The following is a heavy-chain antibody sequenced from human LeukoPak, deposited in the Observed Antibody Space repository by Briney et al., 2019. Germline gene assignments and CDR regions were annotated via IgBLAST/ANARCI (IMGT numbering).Heavy chain of an antibody. CDR1: GYTFTSYG. D-gene: IGHD3-3*01. J-gene: IGHJ3*02. V-gene: IGHV1-18*01. Sequence: ASVKVSCKASGYTFTSYGISWVRQAPGQGLEWMGWISAYNGNTNYAQKLQGRVTMTTDTSTSTAYMELRSLRSEDTAVYYCARGSNYDFWSDSGAFDIWGQGTMVTVSS. CDR2: ISAYNGNT. CDR3: ARGSNYDFWSDSGAFDI.